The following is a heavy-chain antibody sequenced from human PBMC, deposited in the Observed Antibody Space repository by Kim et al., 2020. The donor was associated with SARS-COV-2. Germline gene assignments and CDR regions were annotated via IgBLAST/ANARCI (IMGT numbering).Heavy chain of an antibody. CDR2: INAGNGNT. V-gene: IGHV1-3*01. Sequence: ASVKVSCKASGYTFTSYAMHWVRQAPGQRLEWMGWINAGNGNTKYSQKFQGRVTITRDTSASTTYMELSSLRSEDTAVYYCARRPGYYYDSSVVYYFAYWGQGTLVTVSS. J-gene: IGHJ4*02. D-gene: IGHD3-22*01. CDR3: ARRPGYYYDSSVVYYFAY. CDR1: GYTFTSYA.